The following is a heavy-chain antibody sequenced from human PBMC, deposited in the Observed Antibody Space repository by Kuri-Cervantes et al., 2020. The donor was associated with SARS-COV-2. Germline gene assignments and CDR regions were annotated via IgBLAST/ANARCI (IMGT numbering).Heavy chain of an antibody. CDR1: GFSFSHSA. CDR3: STVRNTMRVVIIRIDY. CDR2: VSYDGSNK. D-gene: IGHD3-22*01. Sequence: GGSLRLSCAASGFSFSHSAMHWIRQAPGKGLEWVAIVSYDGSNKYYADPMKGRFTITRDYTKNTLYLQMDSLITEDTAGSYCSTVRNTMRVVIIRIDYWGQGALVTVSS. V-gene: IGHV3-30-3*01. J-gene: IGHJ4*02.